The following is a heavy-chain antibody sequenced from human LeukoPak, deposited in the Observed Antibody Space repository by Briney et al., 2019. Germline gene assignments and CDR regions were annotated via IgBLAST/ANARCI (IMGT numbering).Heavy chain of an antibody. V-gene: IGHV1-69*06. CDR2: IIPIFGTA. Sequence: ASVTVSCKASGGTFSSYAISWVRQAPGQGLEWMGGIIPIFGTANYAQKFQGRVTITADKSTSTAYMELRSLRSDDTAVYYCTRNPFDSSAYYPYWGQGTLVTVSS. D-gene: IGHD3-22*01. CDR1: GGTFSSYA. J-gene: IGHJ4*02. CDR3: TRNPFDSSAYYPY.